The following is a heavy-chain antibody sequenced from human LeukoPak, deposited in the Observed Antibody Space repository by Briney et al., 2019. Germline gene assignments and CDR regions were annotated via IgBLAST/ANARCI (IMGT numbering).Heavy chain of an antibody. D-gene: IGHD2-15*01. V-gene: IGHV4-30-2*01. Sequence: PSETLSLTCAVSGGSISSGGYSWSWIRQPPGKGLEWIGYIYHSGSTYYNPSPKSRVTVSVDRSKNQFSLKLSSVTAADTAVYYCARGSVVVAATSAFDIWGQGTMVTVSS. J-gene: IGHJ3*02. CDR2: IYHSGST. CDR3: ARGSVVVAATSAFDI. CDR1: GGSISSGGYS.